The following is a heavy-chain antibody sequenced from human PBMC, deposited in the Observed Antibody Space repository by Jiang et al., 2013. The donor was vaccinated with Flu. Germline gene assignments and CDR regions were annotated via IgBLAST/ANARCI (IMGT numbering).Heavy chain of an antibody. CDR3: ASLQGEMGTY. CDR1: GYSISSGYY. V-gene: IGHV4-38-2*01. Sequence: GLVKPSETLSLTCAVSGYSISSGYYWGWIRQPPGKGLEWIGNIYHSGSTYYNPSLKSRVTISVDTSKNQFSLKLSSVTVADTALYYCASLQGEMGTYWGQGTLVTVSS. J-gene: IGHJ4*02. D-gene: IGHD3-16*01. CDR2: IYHSGST.